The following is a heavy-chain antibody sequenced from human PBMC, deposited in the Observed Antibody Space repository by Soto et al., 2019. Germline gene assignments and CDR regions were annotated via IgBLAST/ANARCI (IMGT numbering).Heavy chain of an antibody. D-gene: IGHD3-16*01. CDR2: MNPNSGNT. Sequence: QVQLVQSGAEVKKPGASVKVSCKASGYTFTSYDINWVRQATGQGLEWMGWMNPNSGNTVDAQKFQGRVPLTRNTSVSTASMKLNSLRSEDTAVYYCARGRFGWYFDLWGRGTLVTVSS. CDR3: ARGRFGWYFDL. J-gene: IGHJ2*01. V-gene: IGHV1-8*01. CDR1: GYTFTSYD.